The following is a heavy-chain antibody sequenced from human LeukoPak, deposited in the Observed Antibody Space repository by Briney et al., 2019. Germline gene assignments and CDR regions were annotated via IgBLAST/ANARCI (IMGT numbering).Heavy chain of an antibody. CDR3: ARGTREPKYFDY. CDR2: IIPIFGTA. J-gene: IGHJ4*02. Sequence: ASVKVSCKASGGTFSSYAISWVRQAPGQGLEWMGGIIPIFGTANYAQKFQGRVTITTDESTSTAYMELSSLRSEDTAVYYCARGTREPKYFDYWGQGTLVTVSS. V-gene: IGHV1-69*05. CDR1: GGTFSSYA. D-gene: IGHD1-14*01.